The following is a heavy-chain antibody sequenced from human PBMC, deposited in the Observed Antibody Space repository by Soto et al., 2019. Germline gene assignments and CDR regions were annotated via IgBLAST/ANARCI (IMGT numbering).Heavy chain of an antibody. J-gene: IGHJ4*02. CDR3: ASSSSVRPQKLDY. Sequence: QVQLVQSGAEVKKPGSSVKVSCKASGGTFSSYTISWVRQAPGQGLEWMGRIIPILGIANYAQKFQGRVTITADKSTSTAYKELSSLRSEDTAVYYCASSSSVRPQKLDYWGQGTLVTVSS. D-gene: IGHD6-6*01. CDR1: GGTFSSYT. CDR2: IIPILGIA. V-gene: IGHV1-69*02.